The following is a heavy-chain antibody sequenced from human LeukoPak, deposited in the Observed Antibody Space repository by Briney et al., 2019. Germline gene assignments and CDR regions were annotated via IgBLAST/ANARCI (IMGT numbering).Heavy chain of an antibody. D-gene: IGHD3-22*01. CDR3: ARDPSFYDSSGYYYN. J-gene: IGHJ4*02. CDR1: GFTVSSNY. Sequence: PGGSLRLSCAASGFTVSSNYMSWVRQAPGKGLERVSVIYSGGSTYYADSVKGRFTISRDNSKNTLYLQMNSLRAEDTAVYYCARDPSFYDSSGYYYNWGQGTLVTVSS. V-gene: IGHV3-53*01. CDR2: IYSGGST.